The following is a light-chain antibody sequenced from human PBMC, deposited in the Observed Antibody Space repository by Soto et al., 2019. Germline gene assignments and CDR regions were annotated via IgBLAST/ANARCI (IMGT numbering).Light chain of an antibody. Sequence: IVLTQSPATLSLSPGERATLSCRASQSVSSYLAWYQQKPGQAPRLLIYDASNRATGIPARFSGSGSWTDFTLTISSLEPEDFAVYYWQQRSNWRTFGQGTKVEIK. CDR3: QQRSNWRT. CDR2: DAS. J-gene: IGKJ1*01. V-gene: IGKV3-11*01. CDR1: QSVSSY.